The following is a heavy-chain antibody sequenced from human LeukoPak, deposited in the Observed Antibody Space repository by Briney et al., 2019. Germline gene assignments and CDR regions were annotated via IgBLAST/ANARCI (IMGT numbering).Heavy chain of an antibody. Sequence: GRSLKLSCAASGFTFSSYAMHWVRQAPGKGLEWVAVMSYDGDNKFYAASVKGRFTISRDNSKNALYLQMHSLRAEDTAVYYCARELTALLWFGELGYWGQGTLVTVSS. CDR3: ARELTALLWFGELGY. CDR1: GFTFSSYA. D-gene: IGHD3-10*01. V-gene: IGHV3-30*04. J-gene: IGHJ4*02. CDR2: MSYDGDNK.